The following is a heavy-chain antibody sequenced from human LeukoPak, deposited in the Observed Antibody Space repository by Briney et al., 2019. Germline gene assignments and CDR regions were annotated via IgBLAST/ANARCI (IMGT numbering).Heavy chain of an antibody. D-gene: IGHD3-9*01. CDR1: CGSFSGYY. CDR3: AGVILTGSVDY. J-gene: IGHJ4*02. V-gene: IGHV4-34*01. Sequence: SETLSLTCAVYCGSFSGYYGSWISQPPGKGLEWIGEINHSGSTNYNPSLKSRVTISVDTSKNQFSLKLSSVTAADTAVYYCAGVILTGSVDYWGQGTLVTVSS. CDR2: INHSGST.